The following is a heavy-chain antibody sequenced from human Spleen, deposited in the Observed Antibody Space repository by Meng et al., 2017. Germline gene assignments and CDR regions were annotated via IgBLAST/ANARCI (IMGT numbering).Heavy chain of an antibody. CDR3: AREKSPGHFDY. CDR1: GYTFTSYA. J-gene: IGHJ4*02. V-gene: IGHV1-46*01. Sequence: QVQRVHSGAEVKKPGASVKVSCKASGYTFTSYAMHWVRQAPGQGLEWLGTINCYTSGTAYARKFQGRITLTRDTSTTTVYMDLGSLGSDDTAFYYCAREKSPGHFDYFGQGILVTVSS. CDR2: INCYTSGT.